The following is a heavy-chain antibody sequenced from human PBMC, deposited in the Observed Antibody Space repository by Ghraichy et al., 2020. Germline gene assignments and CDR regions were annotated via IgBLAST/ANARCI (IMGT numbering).Heavy chain of an antibody. J-gene: IGHJ6*02. CDR3: AKGLHYYGMDV. CDR2: ISWNSGSI. CDR1: GFTFDDYA. Sequence: GGSLRLSCAASGFTFDDYAMHWVRQAPGKGLEWVSGISWNSGSIGYADSVKGRFTISRDNAKNSLYLQMNSLRAEDTALYYCAKGLHYYGMDVWGQGTTVTVSS. D-gene: IGHD3-16*01. V-gene: IGHV3-9*01.